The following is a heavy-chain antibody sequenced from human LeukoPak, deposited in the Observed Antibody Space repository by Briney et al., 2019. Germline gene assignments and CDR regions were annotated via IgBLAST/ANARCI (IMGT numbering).Heavy chain of an antibody. CDR3: TGGGGYSYY. J-gene: IGHJ4*02. CDR2: ISTGGNTI. CDR1: GFTFSNYE. Sequence: GGSLRLSCAASGFTFSNYEMNWVRQAPGKGLEWVSYISTGGNTIYYADSVKGRFTFSRDNAKNSLYLQMNSLRAEDTAVYYCTGGGGYSYYWGQGTLVTVSS. D-gene: IGHD2-15*01. V-gene: IGHV3-48*03.